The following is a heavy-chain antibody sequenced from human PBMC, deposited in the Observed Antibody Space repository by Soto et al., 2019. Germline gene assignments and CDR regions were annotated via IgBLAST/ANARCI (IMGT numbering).Heavy chain of an antibody. V-gene: IGHV4-30-2*05. D-gene: IGHD3-3*01. CDR3: ARAPVGLDTISYFDY. Sequence: SETRWLTGTVAGDSVGDGGVGWAWLRRRPGKGLEWIGYIYNGGSTYYRPSLESRMHMSLDATRNHYSLRLTSVTAADTAVYFCARAPVGLDTISYFDYWGQGKLVTVSS. CDR2: IYNGGST. CDR1: GDSVGDGGVG. J-gene: IGHJ4*02.